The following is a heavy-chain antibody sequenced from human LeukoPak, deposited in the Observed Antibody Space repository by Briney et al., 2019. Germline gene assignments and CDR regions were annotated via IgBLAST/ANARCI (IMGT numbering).Heavy chain of an antibody. CDR1: GYSISSGYY. J-gene: IGHJ3*02. CDR3: ARRGSRYSSSWYAFDI. V-gene: IGHV4-38-2*02. CDR2: IYYSGST. Sequence: PSETLSLTCTVSGYSISSGYYWGWIRQPPGKGLEWIGYIYYSGSTNYNPSLKSRVTISVDTSKNQFSLKLSSVTAADTAVYYCARRGSRYSSSWYAFDIWGQGIMVTVSS. D-gene: IGHD6-13*01.